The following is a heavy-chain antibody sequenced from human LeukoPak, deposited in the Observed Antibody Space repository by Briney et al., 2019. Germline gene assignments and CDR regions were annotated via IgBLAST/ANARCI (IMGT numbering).Heavy chain of an antibody. CDR1: GGTFSSYG. J-gene: IGHJ3*01. D-gene: IGHD3-10*01. CDR3: ARGDSYDAFDV. Sequence: ASVKVSCKASGGTFSSYGISWVRQAPGQGLEWIGWISAYNGHTNYAQKLQGRVTMTTDTSTSTAYMELRSLRSDDTAVYYCARGDSYDAFDVWGQGTMVTVSS. V-gene: IGHV1-18*01. CDR2: ISAYNGHT.